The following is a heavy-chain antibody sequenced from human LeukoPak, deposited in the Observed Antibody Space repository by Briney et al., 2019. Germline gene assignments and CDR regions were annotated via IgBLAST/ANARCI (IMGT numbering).Heavy chain of an antibody. V-gene: IGHV1-18*01. J-gene: IGHJ5*02. CDR2: ISAYNGNT. Sequence: ASVKVSCKASGYTFTSYGISWVRQAPGQGLEWMGWISAYNGNTNYAQKLQGRVTMTTDTSTSRAYMELRSLRSDDTAVYYCARDLGSSATSTNWFDPWGQGTLVTVSS. CDR3: ARDLGSSATSTNWFDP. CDR1: GYTFTSYG. D-gene: IGHD6-6*01.